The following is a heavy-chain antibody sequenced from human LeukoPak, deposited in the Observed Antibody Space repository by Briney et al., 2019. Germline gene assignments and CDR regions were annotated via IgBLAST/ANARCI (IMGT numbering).Heavy chain of an antibody. V-gene: IGHV1-46*01. D-gene: IGHD2/OR15-2a*01. CDR3: ARESRPEYYFDY. CDR2: INPSGGST. Sequence: ASVKVSCKASGYTFTSYYMHWVRQAPGQGREWMGIINPSGGSTSYAQKFQGRVTMTRDTSTSTVYMELSSLRSEDTAVYYCARESRPEYYFDYWGQGTLVTVSS. CDR1: GYTFTSYY. J-gene: IGHJ4*02.